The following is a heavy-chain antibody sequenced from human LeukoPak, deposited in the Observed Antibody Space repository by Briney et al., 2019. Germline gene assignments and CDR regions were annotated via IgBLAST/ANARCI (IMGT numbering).Heavy chain of an antibody. CDR2: INWNGGST. D-gene: IGHD3-10*01. J-gene: IGHJ4*02. CDR1: GFTFDDYG. V-gene: IGHV3-20*04. CDR3: ARDYYGSGSLN. Sequence: PGGSLRLSCAASGFTFDDYGMGWVRHAPGKGLEWVSGINWNGGSTGYADSVKGRFTISRDNAKNSLYMQMNSLRAEDTALYYCARDYYGSGSLNWGQGTLVTVSS.